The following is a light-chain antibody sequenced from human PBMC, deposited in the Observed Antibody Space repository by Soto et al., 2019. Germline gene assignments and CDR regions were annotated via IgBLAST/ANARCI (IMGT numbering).Light chain of an antibody. CDR2: GAS. V-gene: IGKV3-20*01. CDR3: QQYGSSPIM. Sequence: GERATLSCRASQSLSSGYLAWYQQKPGQAPRVLIYGASSRATGIPDRFSGSGSGTDFTLTISRLEPEDFAVYYCQQYGSSPIMFGQGTRLEIK. J-gene: IGKJ5*01. CDR1: QSLSSGY.